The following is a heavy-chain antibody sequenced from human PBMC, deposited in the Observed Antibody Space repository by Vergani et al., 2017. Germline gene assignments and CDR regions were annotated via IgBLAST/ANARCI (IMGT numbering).Heavy chain of an antibody. CDR3: ARDFVTRVTTLDYYYMGV. D-gene: IGHD1-1*01. Sequence: QVQILQSGGGVVQPGGSLRLSCTLSGFTLNTYGRHWVRKAPGKGLKWVSVISYDGNKKNYADSGKGRFTISRDNSKNTLYLEMNALRAEDTAVYYCARDFVTRVTTLDYYYMGVWGKGTTVTVSS. CDR1: GFTLNTYG. V-gene: IGHV3-33*05. CDR2: ISYDGNKK. J-gene: IGHJ6*03.